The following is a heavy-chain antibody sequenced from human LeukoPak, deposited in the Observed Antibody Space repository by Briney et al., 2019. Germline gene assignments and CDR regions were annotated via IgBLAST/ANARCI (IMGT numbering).Heavy chain of an antibody. Sequence: GGSLRLSCAASGFTFIKYSMTWVRQAPGKGLEWVSAITGSGAFTDYADSVKGRFTISRDNSKNTLYLQMNSLRAEDTAVYYCAKRSAESSGYFNYWGQGILATVSS. J-gene: IGHJ4*02. CDR3: AKRSAESSGYFNY. CDR2: ITGSGAFT. V-gene: IGHV3-23*01. D-gene: IGHD6-19*01. CDR1: GFTFIKYS.